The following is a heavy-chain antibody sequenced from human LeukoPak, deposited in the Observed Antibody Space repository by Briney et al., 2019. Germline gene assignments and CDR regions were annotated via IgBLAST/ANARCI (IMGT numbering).Heavy chain of an antibody. D-gene: IGHD6-19*01. J-gene: IGHJ4*02. CDR3: ARSIAVAGLVNYLDY. CDR1: GFTFSSYS. CDR2: ISSSSSYI. Sequence: PGGSLRLSCAASGFTFSSYSMNWVRQAPGKGLEWVSSISSSSSYIYYADSVKGRFTISRDNAKNSLYLQMNSLRAEDTAVYYCARSIAVAGLVNYLDYWGQGTLVTVSS. V-gene: IGHV3-21*01.